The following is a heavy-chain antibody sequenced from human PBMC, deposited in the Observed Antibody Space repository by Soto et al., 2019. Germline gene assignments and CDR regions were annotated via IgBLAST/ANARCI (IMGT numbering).Heavy chain of an antibody. V-gene: IGHV1-69*01. CDR1: GGTFSTNA. CDR3: ARHADAGSFHNWFDP. Sequence: QVQLVQSGAEVKKPGSSVKVSCKASGGTFSTNAIAWVRQAPRQGLEWMGGIIPIFGTANYAQKFQGRVTITADESTSTAYMEMSSLRSEDTAVYYCARHADAGSFHNWFDPWGQGTLVTVSS. D-gene: IGHD2-15*01. J-gene: IGHJ5*02. CDR2: IIPIFGTA.